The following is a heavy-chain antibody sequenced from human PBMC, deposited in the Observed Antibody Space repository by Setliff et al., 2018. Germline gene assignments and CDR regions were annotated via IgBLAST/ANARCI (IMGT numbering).Heavy chain of an antibody. Sequence: GESLKISCAASGFTFSSYAMSWVRQAPGKGLEWVSAITFGSLSRYYADSVKGRFTISRDNSKNTLFLEMNSLRTEDTAVYYCAKGQGQYYDSSGYYGRVLDYWGQGTLVTVSS. D-gene: IGHD3-22*01. CDR3: AKGQGQYYDSSGYYGRVLDY. CDR2: ITFGSLSR. J-gene: IGHJ4*02. V-gene: IGHV3-23*01. CDR1: GFTFSSYA.